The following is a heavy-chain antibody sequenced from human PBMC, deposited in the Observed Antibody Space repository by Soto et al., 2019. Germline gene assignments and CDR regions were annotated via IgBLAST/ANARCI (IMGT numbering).Heavy chain of an antibody. V-gene: IGHV4-31*03. CDR3: ARVSRWELLFDY. CDR1: GGSISSGGYY. J-gene: IGHJ4*02. Sequence: QVQLQESGPGLVKPSQTLSLTCTVSGGSISSGGYYWSWIRQHPGKGLEWIGYIYYSGSTYYNPSLKSRVTISVDTSKNQLSLKLSSETAADTAVYYCARVSRWELLFDYWGQGTLVTVSS. D-gene: IGHD1-26*01. CDR2: IYYSGST.